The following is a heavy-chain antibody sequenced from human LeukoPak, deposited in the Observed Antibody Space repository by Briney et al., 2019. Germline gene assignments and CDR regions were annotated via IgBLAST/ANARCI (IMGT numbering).Heavy chain of an antibody. CDR1: GGSVTSTNW. J-gene: IGHJ4*02. V-gene: IGHV4-4*02. D-gene: IGHD6-19*01. CDR3: ARARRIAVAGTRVGPLDY. CDR2: VHLDGRT. Sequence: PSGTLSLTCGVSGGSVTSTNWWTWVRQPPGKGLEWIGEVHLDGRTNYNPSLKSRLTMSVDLSENHISLKLTSVTAADTAVYYCARARRIAVAGTRVGPLDYWGQGTLVTVSS.